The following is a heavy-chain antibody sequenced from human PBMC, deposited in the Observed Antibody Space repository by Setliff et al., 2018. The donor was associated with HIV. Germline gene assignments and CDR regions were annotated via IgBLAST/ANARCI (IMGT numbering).Heavy chain of an antibody. J-gene: IGHJ4*02. Sequence: SETLSLTCTVSGGAMSGFYWSWIRRPPGKGLEYIGDIFHSGSTNYDYSLRSRVTISIDTSRNIFSLRLTSVTAADTAISYCARRKSFALSPFDSWGQGALVTVSS. D-gene: IGHD3-16*01. CDR2: IFHSGST. CDR1: GGAMSGFY. V-gene: IGHV4-59*08. CDR3: ARRKSFALSPFDS.